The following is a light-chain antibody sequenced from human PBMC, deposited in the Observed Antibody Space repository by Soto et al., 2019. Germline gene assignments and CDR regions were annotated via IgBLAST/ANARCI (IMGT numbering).Light chain of an antibody. Sequence: QSALTQPPSASGSPGQSVTISCTGTSGDVGGYNYVSWYQQHPGKAPKLMIYEVSKRPSGVPDRFSGSKSGNTASLTVSGLHAEDEADYYCSSYAGSNNPHVFGTGTKLTVL. CDR2: EVS. J-gene: IGLJ1*01. CDR3: SSYAGSNNPHV. V-gene: IGLV2-8*01. CDR1: SGDVGGYNY.